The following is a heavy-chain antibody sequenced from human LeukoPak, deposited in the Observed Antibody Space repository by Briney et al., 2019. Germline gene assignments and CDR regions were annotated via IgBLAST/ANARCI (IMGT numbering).Heavy chain of an antibody. Sequence: SETLSLTCNVSGGSISSYYWSWIRQPPGKGLEWVGYIYYSGSTNYNPSLKSRVTISVDTSKNQFSLKLSSVTAADTAVYYCAREGDVYSSSWYSIDPWGQGTLVTVSS. CDR1: GGSISSYY. CDR2: IYYSGST. CDR3: AREGDVYSSSWYSIDP. V-gene: IGHV4-59*01. J-gene: IGHJ5*02. D-gene: IGHD6-13*01.